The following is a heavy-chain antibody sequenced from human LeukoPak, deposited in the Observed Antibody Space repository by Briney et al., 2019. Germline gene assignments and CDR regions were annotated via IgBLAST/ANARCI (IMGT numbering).Heavy chain of an antibody. Sequence: PSETLSLTCTVSGGSISSYYWSWIRQPPGKGLEWIGYIYYSGSTNYNPSLKSRVTISVDTSKNQFSLKLSSVTAADTAVYYCARLTTPERVVAATFGGWFDPWGQGTLVTVSS. CDR3: ARLTTPERVVAATFGGWFDP. V-gene: IGHV4-59*08. J-gene: IGHJ5*02. CDR1: GGSISSYY. D-gene: IGHD2-15*01. CDR2: IYYSGST.